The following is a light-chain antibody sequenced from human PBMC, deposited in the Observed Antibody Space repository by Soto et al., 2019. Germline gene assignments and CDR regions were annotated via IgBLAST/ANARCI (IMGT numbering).Light chain of an antibody. CDR1: QTINNN. V-gene: IGKV3-15*01. J-gene: IGKJ4*01. Sequence: ETVMTQSPATLSVSPGERATLSCRASQTINNNLAWYQQKPGQAPRLLMFRTSTRATGVPARFRVSGSGTEFNLTISSLQSEDFAVYYCQQYNNWPRATFGGGTKVEMK. CDR2: RTS. CDR3: QQYNNWPRAT.